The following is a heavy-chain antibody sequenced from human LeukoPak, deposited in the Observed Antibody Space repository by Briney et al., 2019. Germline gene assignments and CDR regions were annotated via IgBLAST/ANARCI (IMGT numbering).Heavy chain of an antibody. Sequence: SLRLSCAASGSNLNTYEMNCVRHAPEEGLEWVSYICGRGTTKYYAGSGKGRLTLPRDSAENSQYLKMNDLRAEDTAVYYCAGDLYYYGSGYYVPGLPDYWGQGTLVTVSS. CDR2: ICGRGTTK. V-gene: IGHV3-48*03. CDR1: GSNLNTYE. J-gene: IGHJ4*02. CDR3: AGDLYYYGSGYYVPGLPDY. D-gene: IGHD3-10*01.